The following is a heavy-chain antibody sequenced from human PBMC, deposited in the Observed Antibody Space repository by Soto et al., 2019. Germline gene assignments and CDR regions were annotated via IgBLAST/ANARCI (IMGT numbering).Heavy chain of an antibody. Sequence: QVQLVQSGAEVKKPGSSVKVSCKASGGTFSSYAISWVRQAPGQGLEWMGGIIPICGTANYAQKFQGRVTITADEATRPAYMELSSLRSEDTAVYYCARLSPDLGSGYPPPRAIVNYYDYGMDVWGQGTTVTVSS. V-gene: IGHV1-69*01. CDR2: IIPICGTA. CDR1: GGTFSSYA. J-gene: IGHJ6*02. CDR3: ARLSPDLGSGYPPPRAIVNYYDYGMDV. D-gene: IGHD3-3*01.